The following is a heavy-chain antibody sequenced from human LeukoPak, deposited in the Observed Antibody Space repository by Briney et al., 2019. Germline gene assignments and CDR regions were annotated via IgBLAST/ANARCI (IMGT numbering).Heavy chain of an antibody. Sequence: RSGGSLRLSCAASGFTFSSYAMHWVRQAPGKGLEWVAVISYDGSNKYYADSVKGRFTISRDNSKNTLYLQMNSLRAEDTAVYYCAKGGYSYGFEYWGQGTLVTVSS. CDR3: AKGGYSYGFEY. CDR1: GFTFSSYA. CDR2: ISYDGSNK. J-gene: IGHJ4*02. D-gene: IGHD5-18*01. V-gene: IGHV3-30-3*01.